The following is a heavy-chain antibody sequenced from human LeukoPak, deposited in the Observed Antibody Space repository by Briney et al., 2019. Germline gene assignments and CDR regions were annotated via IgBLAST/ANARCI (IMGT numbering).Heavy chain of an antibody. Sequence: GGSLRLSCSASGFTFSSYAMHWVRQAPGKGLEYVSAMRSNGGSTYYADSVKGGFTISRDNLKSPLYLQMHSARAEDTHVYYCVQRPLPNFDWFSSAYFDNWGQGTLVTVSP. CDR1: GFTFSSYA. CDR3: VQRPLPNFDWFSSAYFDN. D-gene: IGHD3-9*01. CDR2: MRSNGGST. J-gene: IGHJ4*02. V-gene: IGHV3-64D*06.